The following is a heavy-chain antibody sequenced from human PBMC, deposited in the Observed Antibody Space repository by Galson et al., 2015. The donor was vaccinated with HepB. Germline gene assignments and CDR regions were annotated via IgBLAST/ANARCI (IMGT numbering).Heavy chain of an antibody. CDR1: GYTFTSYG. D-gene: IGHD2-21*01. V-gene: IGHV1-18*01. Sequence: SVKVSCKASGYTFTSYGISWVRQAPGQGLEWMGWISAYNGNTDYAQKLQGRVTMTTDTSTSTAYMELRSLRSDDTAVYYCARDTYCGGDCYSADQNYYYYYMDVWGKGTTVTVSS. CDR2: ISAYNGNT. J-gene: IGHJ6*03. CDR3: ARDTYCGGDCYSADQNYYYYYMDV.